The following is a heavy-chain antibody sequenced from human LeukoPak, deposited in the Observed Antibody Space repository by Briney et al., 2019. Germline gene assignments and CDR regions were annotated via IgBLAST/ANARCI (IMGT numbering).Heavy chain of an antibody. Sequence: GGSLRLSCAASGFTFSSYAMSWVRQAPGKGLEWVSAISASGGSTYYADSVKGRFTISRDNSKNTLYLQMNSLRAEDTAVYYCAKDIFNYYDSSGLFDYWGQGTLVTVSS. CDR3: AKDIFNYYDSSGLFDY. J-gene: IGHJ4*02. CDR2: ISASGGST. V-gene: IGHV3-23*01. CDR1: GFTFSSYA. D-gene: IGHD3-22*01.